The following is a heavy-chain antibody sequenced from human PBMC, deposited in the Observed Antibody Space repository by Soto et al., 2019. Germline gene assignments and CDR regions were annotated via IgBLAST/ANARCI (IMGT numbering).Heavy chain of an antibody. CDR1: GGSISSYY. J-gene: IGHJ4*02. CDR3: ARYDHETFDY. V-gene: IGHV4-59*08. D-gene: IGHD3-3*01. Sequence: PSETLSLTCTVSGGSISSYYWSWIRQPPGKGLEWIGYIYYSGSTNYNPSLKSRVTISVDTSKNQFSLKLSSVTAADTAVYYCARYDHETFDYWGQGTLVTVSS. CDR2: IYYSGST.